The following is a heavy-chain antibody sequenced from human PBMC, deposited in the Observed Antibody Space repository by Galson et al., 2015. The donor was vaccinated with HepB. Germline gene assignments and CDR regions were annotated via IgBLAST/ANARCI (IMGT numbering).Heavy chain of an antibody. D-gene: IGHD2-2*01. CDR2: ISYDGSNK. CDR1: GFTFSSYA. CDR3: ARVSCSSTSCYGDYYYYGMDV. J-gene: IGHJ6*02. Sequence: SLRLSCAASGFTFSSYAMHWVRQAPGKGLEWVAVISYDGSNKYYADSVKGRFTISRDNSKNTLYLQMNSLRAEDTAVYYCARVSCSSTSCYGDYYYYGMDVWGQGTTVTVSS. V-gene: IGHV3-30-3*01.